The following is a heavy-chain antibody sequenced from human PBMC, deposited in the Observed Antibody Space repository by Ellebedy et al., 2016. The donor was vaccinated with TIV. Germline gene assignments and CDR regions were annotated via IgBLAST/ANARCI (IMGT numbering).Heavy chain of an antibody. CDR2: IYDNSNA. J-gene: IGHJ3*02. CDR3: ANIWYGRSVDAFDI. D-gene: IGHD3-9*01. Sequence: GESLKISXAASGFTVSDNYMAWVRQAPGRGLEWVSVIYDNSNAYYPDFVRGQFTISRDNSKNTLYLQMNSLRAEDTAVYYCANIWYGRSVDAFDIWGQGTRVTVSS. CDR1: GFTVSDNY. V-gene: IGHV3-53*01.